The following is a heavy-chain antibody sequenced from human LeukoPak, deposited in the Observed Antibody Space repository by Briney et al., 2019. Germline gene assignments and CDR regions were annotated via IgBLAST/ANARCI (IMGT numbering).Heavy chain of an antibody. V-gene: IGHV4-34*01. Sequence: SETLSLTCAVYGGSLSGYYWSWIRQPPGKGLEWIGDISHSGFTNYNPSLKSRVTISVDTSTNQFSLRLNSVTAADTAVYYCARPNDYGDDYWGQGTLVTVSS. CDR2: ISHSGFT. CDR1: GGSLSGYY. D-gene: IGHD4-17*01. J-gene: IGHJ4*02. CDR3: ARPNDYGDDY.